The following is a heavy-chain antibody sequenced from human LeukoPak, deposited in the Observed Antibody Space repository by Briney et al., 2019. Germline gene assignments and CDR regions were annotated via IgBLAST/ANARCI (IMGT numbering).Heavy chain of an antibody. CDR3: ARGFHNLRSAHNDALDI. CDR1: GFTFSSYS. Sequence: AGGSLRLSCAASGFTFSSYSMNWVRQAPGKGLEWVSSISSSSSFIYYADSVKGRFTISRDNAKNSLYLQMNSLRAEDTAVYYCARGFHNLRSAHNDALDIWGQGTMVTVSS. V-gene: IGHV3-21*01. J-gene: IGHJ3*02. D-gene: IGHD3-16*01. CDR2: ISSSSSFI.